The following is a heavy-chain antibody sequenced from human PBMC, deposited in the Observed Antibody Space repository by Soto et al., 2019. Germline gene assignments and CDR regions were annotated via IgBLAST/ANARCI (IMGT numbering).Heavy chain of an antibody. D-gene: IGHD3-10*01. Sequence: EVQLLESGGGLVQPGGSLRLSCAASGFTFSSYAVSWVRQAPGKGLEWVSAISDSGGSTYYADSVKGRFAISRDNSKNTLYLQMNSLRAEDTAVYYCEVGVIRYWGQGTLVTVSS. J-gene: IGHJ4*02. CDR1: GFTFSSYA. CDR3: EVGVIRY. V-gene: IGHV3-23*01. CDR2: ISDSGGST.